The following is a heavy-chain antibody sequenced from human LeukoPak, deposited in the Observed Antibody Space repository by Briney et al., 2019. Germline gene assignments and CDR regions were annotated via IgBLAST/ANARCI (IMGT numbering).Heavy chain of an antibody. D-gene: IGHD4-17*01. CDR1: GFTFSSYA. Sequence: PGWSLRLSCAASGFTFSSYAMHWVRQAPGKWLEWVAVISYDGNNKYYADSVKGRFTISRDNSKNTLYLQMNSLRAEDTALYYCATLPTWGQGTLVTVSS. CDR2: ISYDGNNK. V-gene: IGHV3-30-3*01. J-gene: IGHJ4*02. CDR3: ATLPT.